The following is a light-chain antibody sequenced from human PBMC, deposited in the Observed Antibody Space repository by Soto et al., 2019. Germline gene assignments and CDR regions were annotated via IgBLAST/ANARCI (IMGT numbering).Light chain of an antibody. CDR3: QQYNDNWK. CDR1: QSISSW. CDR2: KAS. Sequence: DIQMTQSPSTLSASVGDRVTITCRASQSISSWLAWYQQKPGTAPKLLIYKASTLQSGVPSRFSGSGSGTEFTLTISSLQPDDSATYYCQQYNDNWKFGQGTKVEIK. J-gene: IGKJ1*01. V-gene: IGKV1-5*03.